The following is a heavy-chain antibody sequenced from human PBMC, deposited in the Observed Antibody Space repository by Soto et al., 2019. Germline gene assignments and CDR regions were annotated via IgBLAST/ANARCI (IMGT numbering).Heavy chain of an antibody. D-gene: IGHD5-12*01. J-gene: IGHJ6*02. CDR3: ARAGKDGYIDDNDCGMDV. Sequence: QVQLVQSGAEVKKPGSSVKVSCKASGGTFSSYAISWVRQAPGQGLEWMGGIIPIFGTANYAQKFQGRVTITEDVSTSTADRELRSLRSQDTSVYYCARAGKDGYIDDNDCGMDVWGQGTTVTVS. V-gene: IGHV1-69*12. CDR2: IIPIFGTA. CDR1: GGTFSSYA.